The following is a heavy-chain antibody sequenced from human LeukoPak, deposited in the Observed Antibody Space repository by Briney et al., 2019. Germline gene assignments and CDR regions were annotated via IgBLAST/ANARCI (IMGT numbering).Heavy chain of an antibody. V-gene: IGHV3-23*01. Sequence: GGSLRLSRAASGFSFNNYAKNWVRQAPGKGLEWVSTISVSGDSTFYADSVQGRFTISRDTSRNSLSLHMNSLRAEDTAVYFCARRGGRNGWGDFDYWGQGTLVTVSS. J-gene: IGHJ4*02. CDR1: GFSFNNYA. CDR2: ISVSGDST. D-gene: IGHD3-10*01. CDR3: ARRGGRNGWGDFDY.